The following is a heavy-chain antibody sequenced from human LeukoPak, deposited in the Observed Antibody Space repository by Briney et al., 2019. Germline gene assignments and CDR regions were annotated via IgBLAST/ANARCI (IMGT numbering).Heavy chain of an antibody. Sequence: GGSLRLSCAASGFTFSSYSMNWVRQAPGKGLEWVSSISSSSSYIYYADSVKGRFTISRDNAKNSLYLQMNSLRAEDTAVYYCARIIEETVTTADFDYWGQGTLVTVSS. CDR2: ISSSSSYI. V-gene: IGHV3-21*01. J-gene: IGHJ4*02. D-gene: IGHD4-17*01. CDR3: ARIIEETVTTADFDY. CDR1: GFTFSSYS.